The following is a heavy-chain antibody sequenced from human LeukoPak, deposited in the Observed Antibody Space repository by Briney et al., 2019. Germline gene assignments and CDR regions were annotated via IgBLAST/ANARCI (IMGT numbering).Heavy chain of an antibody. V-gene: IGHV3-23*01. CDR2: ISGSGGST. CDR1: RFTFSSYA. D-gene: IGHD3-22*01. J-gene: IGHJ5*02. Sequence: GGSLRLSCAASRFTFSSYAMSWVRQVPGKGLEWVSAISGSGGSTYYADSVKGRFTISRDNSKNTLYLQMNSLRAEDTAVYYCAKVYYDTIDGWFDPWGQGTLVTVSS. CDR3: AKVYYDTIDGWFDP.